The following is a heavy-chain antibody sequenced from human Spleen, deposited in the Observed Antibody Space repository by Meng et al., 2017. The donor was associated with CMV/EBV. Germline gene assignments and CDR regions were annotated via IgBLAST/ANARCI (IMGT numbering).Heavy chain of an antibody. CDR2: IYYSGNT. J-gene: IGHJ3*02. D-gene: IGHD3-9*01. CDR3: ARDTENDINAFDI. V-gene: IGHV4-59*01. CDR1: GGSISSYY. Sequence: SETLSLTCSVSGGSISSYYWSWMRQPPGKGLEWIGYIYYSGNTNYNPSLKSRVTISTDRSKNQFSLKLRSVTAADTAVYYCARDTENDINAFDIWGRGTMVTVSS.